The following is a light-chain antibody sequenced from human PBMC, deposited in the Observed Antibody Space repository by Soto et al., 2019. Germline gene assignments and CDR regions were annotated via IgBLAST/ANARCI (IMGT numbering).Light chain of an antibody. CDR3: SSYAGTYTHVV. J-gene: IGLJ2*01. V-gene: IGLV2-11*01. CDR1: SNDVGGYNF. Sequence: QSALTQPRSVSGSPGQSVTISCTGTSNDVGGYNFVSWYQHHPGKAPKLMIYDVSKWPSGVPDRFSGSKSGNTASLTISGLQAEDEADYYCSSYAGTYTHVVFGGGTKLTVL. CDR2: DVS.